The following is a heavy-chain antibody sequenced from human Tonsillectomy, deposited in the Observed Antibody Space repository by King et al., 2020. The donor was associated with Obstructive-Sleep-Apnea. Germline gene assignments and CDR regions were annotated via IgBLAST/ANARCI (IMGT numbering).Heavy chain of an antibody. CDR2: ISSTCMTI. V-gene: IGHV3-11*01. D-gene: IGHD4/OR15-4a*01. J-gene: IGHJ4*02. Sequence: QVQLVEAGGGLVKPGGSLRLSCAASGFTFSDDNMSLIRQAPGKGLEWVSYISSTCMTIYYADSVKGRFTISRDNAKNSLYLHMNSLRADDTAVYYCARETSEVPGDYWGQGTLVTVSS. CDR3: ARETSEVPGDY. CDR1: GFTFSDDN.